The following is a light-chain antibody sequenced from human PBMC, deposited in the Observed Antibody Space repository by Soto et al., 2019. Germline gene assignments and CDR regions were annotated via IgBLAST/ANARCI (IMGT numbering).Light chain of an antibody. CDR2: DAF. V-gene: IGKV3-11*01. Sequence: DIVLTQSPATLYLSPGERATVSCSASQSDHTYLAWYQQRPGQAPRLLIYDAFNRATGIPARFSGSGSGTDFTLTISSLEPEDFAVYYGHQRSIWPRTFGQGTKGEIK. J-gene: IGKJ1*01. CDR1: QSDHTY. CDR3: HQRSIWPRT.